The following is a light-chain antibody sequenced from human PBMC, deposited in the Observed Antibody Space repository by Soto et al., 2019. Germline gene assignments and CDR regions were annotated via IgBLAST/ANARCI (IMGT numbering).Light chain of an antibody. CDR2: GAS. CDR3: QQRSNWPPIT. J-gene: IGKJ5*01. Sequence: IGLTQSPGTLSLSPGERATLSCRASQSVSSSYLAWYQQKPGQAPRLLIYGASSRATGIPDRFSGSGSGTDFTLTIRSLEPEDFAVYYCQQRSNWPPITFGQGTRLEIK. CDR1: QSVSSSY. V-gene: IGKV3D-20*02.